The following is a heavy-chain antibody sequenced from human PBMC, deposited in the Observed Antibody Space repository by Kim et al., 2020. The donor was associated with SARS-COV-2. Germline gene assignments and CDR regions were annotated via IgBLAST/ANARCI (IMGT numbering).Heavy chain of an antibody. CDR1: GFTFSGSA. V-gene: IGHV3-73*01. CDR2: IRSKANSYAT. Sequence: GGSLRLSCAASGFTFSGSAMHWVRQASGKGLEWVGRIRSKANSYATAYAASVKGRFTISRDDSKNTAYLQMNSLKTEDTAVYYCTRHPEALFGELHYWGQGTLVTVSS. D-gene: IGHD3-10*01. CDR3: TRHPEALFGELHY. J-gene: IGHJ4*02.